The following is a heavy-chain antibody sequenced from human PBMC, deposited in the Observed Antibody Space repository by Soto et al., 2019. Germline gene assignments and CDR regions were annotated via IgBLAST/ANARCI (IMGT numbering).Heavy chain of an antibody. CDR1: GFGFSNYE. CDR3: ARGDCKTSCYIGF. V-gene: IGHV3-48*03. CDR2: ITSSGGAT. D-gene: IGHD2-2*02. Sequence: EVQLVESGGGLVQPGGSLRLSCAASGFGFSNYEMYWVRQAPGKGLEWVSYITSSGGATMYADSVKGRFTISRDNAKDSLYLQMNSLRVEDTAVYYCARGDCKTSCYIGFWGQGALVTVSS. J-gene: IGHJ4*02.